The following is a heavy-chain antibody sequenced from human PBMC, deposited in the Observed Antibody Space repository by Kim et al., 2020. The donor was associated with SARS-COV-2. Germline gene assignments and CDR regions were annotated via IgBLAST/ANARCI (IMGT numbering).Heavy chain of an antibody. Sequence: SETLSLTCTVSGGSISSSSYYWGWIRQPPGKGLEWIGSIYYSGITYYNPSLKSRVTISVDTSKNQFSLKLSSVTAADTAVYYCASRGYTIFGVVSDYWCQGPLVPVSS. CDR3: ASRGYTIFGVVSDY. CDR2: IYYSGIT. V-gene: IGHV4-39*01. D-gene: IGHD3-3*01. J-gene: IGHJ4*02. CDR1: GGSISSSSYY.